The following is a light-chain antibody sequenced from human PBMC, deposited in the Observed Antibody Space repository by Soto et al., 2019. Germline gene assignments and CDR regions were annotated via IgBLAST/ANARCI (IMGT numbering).Light chain of an antibody. V-gene: IGKV1-5*01. J-gene: IGKJ1*01. Sequence: DIKMTQSPSTLSASVGDRVTISCRASQSISAWLAWYQQKPGEAPTLLIYDASSLESGVPSRFSGGGSETEFTLTISSLQPDDVATYYCQHYHDYPWTFGQGTKVDI. CDR3: QHYHDYPWT. CDR2: DAS. CDR1: QSISAW.